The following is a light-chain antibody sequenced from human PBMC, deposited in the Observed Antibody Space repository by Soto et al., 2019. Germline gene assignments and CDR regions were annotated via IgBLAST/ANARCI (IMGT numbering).Light chain of an antibody. CDR1: SGHSSYA. CDR2: LNSDGSH. Sequence: QSVLTQSPSASASLGALVKLTCTLSSGHSSYAIAWHQQQPEKGPRYLMKLNSDGSHSKGDGIPDRFSGSSSGAERYLIISSLQSEDEADYYCQTWGTGIHVFGTGTKLTVL. V-gene: IGLV4-69*01. J-gene: IGLJ1*01. CDR3: QTWGTGIHV.